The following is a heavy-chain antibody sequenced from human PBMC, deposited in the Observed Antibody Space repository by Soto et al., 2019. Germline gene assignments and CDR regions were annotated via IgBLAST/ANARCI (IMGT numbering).Heavy chain of an antibody. CDR3: IRGGVAAPPHFEF. J-gene: IGHJ4*02. CDR2: FYYSGST. D-gene: IGHD3-16*01. V-gene: IGHV4-59*01. Sequence: PSETLSLTCTVSGGSISSYYWNWVRQPPGKGLEWVGYFYYSGSTNYHPSLESRASISVDTSKNQFSLKLTSVTAADTAVYYCIRGGVAAPPHFEFWGPGILVTVSS. CDR1: GGSISSYY.